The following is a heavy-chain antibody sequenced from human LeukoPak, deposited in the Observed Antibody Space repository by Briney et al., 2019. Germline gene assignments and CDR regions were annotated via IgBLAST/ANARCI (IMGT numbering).Heavy chain of an antibody. D-gene: IGHD6-19*01. J-gene: IGHJ4*02. CDR2: INAGNGNT. Sequence: ASVKVSCKASGYTFTSYAMHWVRQAPGQRLEWMGWINAGNGNTKYSQKFQGRVTITRDTSASTAYMELSSLRSEDTAVYYCARDRSRGWSRLDYWGQGTLVTVSS. CDR3: ARDRSRGWSRLDY. CDR1: GYTFTSYA. V-gene: IGHV1-3*01.